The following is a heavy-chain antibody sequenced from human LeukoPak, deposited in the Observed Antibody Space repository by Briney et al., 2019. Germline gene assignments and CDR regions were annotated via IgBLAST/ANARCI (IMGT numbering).Heavy chain of an antibody. CDR1: GFTFSSYE. V-gene: IGHV3-48*03. Sequence: GGSLRLSCAASGFTFSSYEMNWVRQAPGKGLEWVSYISSSGSTIYYADSVKGRFTISRDNAKNSLYLQMSSLRAEDTAVYYCARASGSSWWNWGQGTLVTVSS. CDR3: ARASGSSWWN. CDR2: ISSSGSTI. J-gene: IGHJ4*02. D-gene: IGHD6-13*01.